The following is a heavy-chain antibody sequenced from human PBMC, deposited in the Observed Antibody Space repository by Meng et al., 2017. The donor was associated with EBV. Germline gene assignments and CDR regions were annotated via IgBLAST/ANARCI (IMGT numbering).Heavy chain of an antibody. CDR3: ARGGGNRGGIVGATYRLNWFDP. CDR1: GGSFSGYY. J-gene: IGHJ5*02. CDR2: INHSGST. D-gene: IGHD1-26*01. V-gene: IGHV4-34*01. Sequence: QVQLQQWGAGLLKPSEXLSLTCAVYGGSFSGYYWSWIRQPPGKGLGWIGEINHSGSTNYNPSLKSRVTISVDTSKNQFSLKLSSVTAADTAVYYCARGGGNRGGIVGATYRLNWFDPGGQGTLVTVSS.